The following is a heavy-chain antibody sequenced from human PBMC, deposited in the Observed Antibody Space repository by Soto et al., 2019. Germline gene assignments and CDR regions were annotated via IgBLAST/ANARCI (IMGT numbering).Heavy chain of an antibody. CDR2: INAGNGNT. Sequence: GASVKVSCKASGYTFTSYAMHWVRQAPGQRLEWMGWINAGNGNTKYSQKFQGRVTITTDTSTSTAYMELRSLRSDDTAVYYCARDVWELVLAFDIWGQGTMVTVSS. V-gene: IGHV1-3*01. J-gene: IGHJ3*02. CDR3: ARDVWELVLAFDI. CDR1: GYTFTSYA. D-gene: IGHD1-26*01.